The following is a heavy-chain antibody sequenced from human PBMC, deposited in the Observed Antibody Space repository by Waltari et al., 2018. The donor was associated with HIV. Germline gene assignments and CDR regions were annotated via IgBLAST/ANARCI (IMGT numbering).Heavy chain of an antibody. CDR2: ISDRGSTT. Sequence: VDLLESGGGLVQPGGSLRLSCVGSGFTFSTYPMTWVRLAPGKGLAWVASISDRGSTTFYADSVKGRFTISRDNSKNTVYLQLDSLRPADTAVYYCAKPRMEYAVRDYFFGLDVWGQGTTVTVSS. CDR3: AKPRMEYAVRDYFFGLDV. J-gene: IGHJ6*02. V-gene: IGHV3-23*01. CDR1: GFTFSTYP. D-gene: IGHD2-8*01.